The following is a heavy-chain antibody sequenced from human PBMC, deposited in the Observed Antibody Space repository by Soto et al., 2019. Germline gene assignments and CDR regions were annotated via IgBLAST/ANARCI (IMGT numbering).Heavy chain of an antibody. D-gene: IGHD1-7*01. Sequence: PVQALEYVSAISNNGGNTYYADSVKGRFTISRDNSKNTLYLQMNSLRAEDTAVYYCAKDGLPYNWNYENGNWFDPWGQGTLVTVSS. J-gene: IGHJ5*02. V-gene: IGHV3-64*04. CDR3: AKDGLPYNWNYENGNWFDP. CDR2: ISNNGGNT.